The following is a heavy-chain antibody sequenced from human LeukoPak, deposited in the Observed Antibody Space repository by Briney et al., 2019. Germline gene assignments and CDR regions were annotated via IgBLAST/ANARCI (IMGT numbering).Heavy chain of an antibody. Sequence: GGSLRLSCAASGFTFSSYAMHWVRQAPGKGLEWAAVISYDGSNKYYADSVKGRFTISRDNSKNTLYLQMNSLRAEDTAVYYCASPQAYSSGWYYFDYWGQGTLVTVSS. J-gene: IGHJ4*02. CDR3: ASPQAYSSGWYYFDY. CDR1: GFTFSSYA. CDR2: ISYDGSNK. D-gene: IGHD6-19*01. V-gene: IGHV3-30-3*01.